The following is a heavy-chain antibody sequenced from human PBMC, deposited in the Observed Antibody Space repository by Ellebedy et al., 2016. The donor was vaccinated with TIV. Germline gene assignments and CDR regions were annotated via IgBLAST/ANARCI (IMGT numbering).Heavy chain of an antibody. CDR3: ARGITGPVDLGY. V-gene: IGHV1-18*04. J-gene: IGHJ4*02. CDR1: GHTFTSDG. CDR2: INTYNGNT. Sequence: AASVKVSCKASGHTFTSDGFGWARQAPGQGLEWMGWINTYNGNTNYAKSFQGRVTMTTDTSTNTAYLDLRSLGPDDTAVYYCARGITGPVDLGYWGQGTLVTVSS. D-gene: IGHD1-1*01.